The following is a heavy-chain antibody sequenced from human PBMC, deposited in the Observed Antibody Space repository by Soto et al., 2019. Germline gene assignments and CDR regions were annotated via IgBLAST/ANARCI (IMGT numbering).Heavy chain of an antibody. CDR2: ISYDGSNK. CDR1: GFTFSSYA. V-gene: IGHV3-30-3*01. CDR3: ARDRAYCGGDCLFPY. Sequence: GGSLRLSCAASGFTFSSYATHWVRQAPGKGLEWVAVISYDGSNKYYADSVKGRFTISRDNSKNTLYLQMNSLRAEDTAVYYCARDRAYCGGDCLFPYWGQGTLVTVSS. J-gene: IGHJ4*02. D-gene: IGHD2-21*02.